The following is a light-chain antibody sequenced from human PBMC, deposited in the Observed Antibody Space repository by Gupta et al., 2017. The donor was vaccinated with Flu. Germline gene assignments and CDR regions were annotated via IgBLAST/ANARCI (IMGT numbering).Light chain of an antibody. CDR3: AAWYYSRNGLYV. V-gene: IGLV1-44*01. Sequence: SVLTPPPSASGPPGQRVPISFSGSSSNIANNTVNWFQQLPGTTPKLLIYSHSQRPSGGPNRVSGSKSGTSAALAISWLRSEEEEDYYCAAWYYSRNGLYVFGIGTKNTVL. CDR1: SSNIANNT. CDR2: SHS. J-gene: IGLJ1*01.